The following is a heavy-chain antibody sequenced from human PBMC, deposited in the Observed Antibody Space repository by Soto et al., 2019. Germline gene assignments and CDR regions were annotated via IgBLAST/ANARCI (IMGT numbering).Heavy chain of an antibody. J-gene: IGHJ3*01. Sequence: SVKVSCKASGGTFSSYAISWVRQAPGQGLEWMGGIIPIFGTANYAQKFQGRVTITADESTSTAYMELSSLRSEDTAVYYCARGPTMIVVLNTWGQGTMVTVSS. V-gene: IGHV1-69*13. CDR2: IIPIFGTA. CDR1: GGTFSSYA. CDR3: ARGPTMIVVLNT. D-gene: IGHD3-22*01.